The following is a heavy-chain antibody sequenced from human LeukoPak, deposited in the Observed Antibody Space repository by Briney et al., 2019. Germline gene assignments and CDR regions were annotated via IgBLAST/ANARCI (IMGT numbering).Heavy chain of an antibody. D-gene: IGHD1-14*01. Sequence: PSETLSLTCTVSGGSISSYYWSWIRQPPGKGLEWIGYIYYSGSTNYNPSLKSRVTISVDTSKNQFSLKLSSVTAADTAVYYCARHRAALGKFDPWGQGTLVTVSS. CDR1: GGSISSYY. V-gene: IGHV4-59*01. CDR2: IYYSGST. J-gene: IGHJ5*02. CDR3: ARHRAALGKFDP.